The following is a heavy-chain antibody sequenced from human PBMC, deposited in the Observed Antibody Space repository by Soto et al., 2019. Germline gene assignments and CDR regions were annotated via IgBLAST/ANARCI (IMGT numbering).Heavy chain of an antibody. CDR1: GASFNDYY. CDR3: ARESGGATATLDYYYFYMDV. J-gene: IGHJ6*03. CDR2: INPNGGVT. D-gene: IGHD5-12*01. V-gene: IGHV1-2*04. Sequence: QVQLVQSGAEVRKPGASVTVSCRSSGASFNDYYIHWVRQAPGQGFGWMGWINPNGGVTKYAQKFQGWVSMTRDTSSRTVYMQLSRLRSDDTAVYYCARESGGATATLDYYYFYMDVWGTGTTVTVSS.